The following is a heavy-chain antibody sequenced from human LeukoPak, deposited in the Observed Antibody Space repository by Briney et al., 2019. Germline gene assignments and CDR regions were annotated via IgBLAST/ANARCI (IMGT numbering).Heavy chain of an antibody. CDR1: GSSFNTAW. CDR3: TTRGIAVSGLGY. Sequence: GGSLRLSCAASGSSFNTAWMNWFRQTPGKGLEWLGRIKSKTDDGTAEYAAHVKGRFIISRDDSKNMLSLEMRSLRTEDTGVYYCTTRGIAVSGLGYWGRGTLVVVSS. D-gene: IGHD6-19*01. J-gene: IGHJ4*02. V-gene: IGHV3-15*01. CDR2: IKSKTDDGTA.